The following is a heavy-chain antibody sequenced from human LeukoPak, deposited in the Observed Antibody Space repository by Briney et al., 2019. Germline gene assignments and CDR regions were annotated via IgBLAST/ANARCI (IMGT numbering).Heavy chain of an antibody. J-gene: IGHJ4*02. CDR1: GFTVSSND. CDR3: ARDRPGDGYFDY. V-gene: IGHV3-66*01. Sequence: PGGSLRLSCAASGFTVSSNDMTWVRQTPGKGLDWVSIIYSGGKTYYADSVKGRFTISRDNSKNTLYLQMNSLRAEDTAVFYCARDRPGDGYFDYWGQGTLVTVSS. D-gene: IGHD3-10*01. CDR2: IYSGGKT.